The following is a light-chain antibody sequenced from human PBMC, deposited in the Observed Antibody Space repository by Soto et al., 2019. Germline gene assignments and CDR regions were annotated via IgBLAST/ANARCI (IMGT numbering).Light chain of an antibody. J-gene: IGLJ2*01. CDR1: SSDVGSYNL. CDR2: EGS. CDR3: CSYASVHVV. Sequence: QSVLTQPASVSGSPGQSITISCTGTSSDVGSYNLVSWYQQHPGKAPKLMIYEGSKRPSGVSNRFSGSKSGNTASLTISGLQAEDEADYYCCSYASVHVVFGGGTKLTVL. V-gene: IGLV2-23*01.